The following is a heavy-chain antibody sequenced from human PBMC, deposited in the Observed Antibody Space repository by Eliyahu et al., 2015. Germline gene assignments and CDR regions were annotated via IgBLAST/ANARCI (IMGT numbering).Heavy chain of an antibody. J-gene: IGHJ4*02. D-gene: IGHD6-6*01. CDR1: GGSISSYY. Sequence: QVQLQESGPGLVKPSETLSLTCTVSGGSISSYYWSWIRQPPGKGLEWIGYIYYSGSTNYNPSLKSRVTISVDTSKNQFSLKLSSVTAADTAVYYCARDRAYSSSYPLFDYWGQGTLVTVSS. CDR2: IYYSGST. V-gene: IGHV4-59*01. CDR3: ARDRAYSSSYPLFDY.